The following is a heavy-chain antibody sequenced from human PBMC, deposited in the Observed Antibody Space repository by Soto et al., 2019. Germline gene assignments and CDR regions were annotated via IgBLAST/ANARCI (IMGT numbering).Heavy chain of an antibody. J-gene: IGHJ4*02. CDR1: GFTFSSYA. CDR3: AKVGSGYYYPGPFDY. Sequence: GGSLRLSCAASGFTFSSYAMSWVRQAPGKGLEWVSAISGSGGSTYYADSVKGRFTISRDNSKNTLYLQMNSLRAEDTAVYYCAKVGSGYYYPGPFDYWGQGTLVTVSS. V-gene: IGHV3-23*01. CDR2: ISGSGGST. D-gene: IGHD3-22*01.